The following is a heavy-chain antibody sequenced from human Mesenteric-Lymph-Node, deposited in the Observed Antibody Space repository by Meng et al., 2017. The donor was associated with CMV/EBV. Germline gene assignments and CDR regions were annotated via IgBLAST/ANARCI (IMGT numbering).Heavy chain of an antibody. Sequence: GESLKISCAASGLTFSDYSLNWVRQAPGKGLEWVSYISSGSTYTYYADSVKGRFTISRDNAKNSLYLQMNSLRAEDTAVYYCARRSYYYGMDVWGQGTTVTVSS. CDR1: GLTFSDYS. CDR3: ARRSYYYGMDV. V-gene: IGHV3-21*01. J-gene: IGHJ6*02. CDR2: ISSGSTYT.